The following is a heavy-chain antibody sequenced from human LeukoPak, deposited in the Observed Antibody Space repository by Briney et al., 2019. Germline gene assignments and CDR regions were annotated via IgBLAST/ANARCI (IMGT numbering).Heavy chain of an antibody. CDR1: GFTFSSYA. V-gene: IGHV3-30-3*01. Sequence: GGSLRLSCAASGFTFSSYAMHWVRQAPGKGLEWVAVISYDGSNKYYADSVKGRFTISRDNSKNTLYLQMNSLRAEDTAVYYCASWSSIAAVSDYWGQGTLVTVSS. CDR2: ISYDGSNK. D-gene: IGHD6-13*01. CDR3: ASWSSIAAVSDY. J-gene: IGHJ4*02.